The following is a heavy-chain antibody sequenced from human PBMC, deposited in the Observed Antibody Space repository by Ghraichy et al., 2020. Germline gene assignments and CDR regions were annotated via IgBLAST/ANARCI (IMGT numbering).Heavy chain of an antibody. V-gene: IGHV6-1*01. D-gene: IGHD3-16*01. CDR3: AREAMGESEPPGAFDI. CDR2: TYYRSKWYN. J-gene: IGHJ3*02. Sequence: SQTLSLTCAISGDSVSSNSAAWNWIRQSPSRGLEWLGRTYYRSKWYNEYAVSVKSRITINPDTSKNQFSLQLNSVTPEDTAVYYCAREAMGESEPPGAFDIWGQGTMVTVSS. CDR1: GDSVSSNSAA.